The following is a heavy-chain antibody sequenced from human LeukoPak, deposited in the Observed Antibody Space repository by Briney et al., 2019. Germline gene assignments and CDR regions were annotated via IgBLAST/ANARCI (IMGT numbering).Heavy chain of an antibody. V-gene: IGHV1-2*02. CDR1: GYTFTGYY. CDR3: ARGVVPAANWFDP. D-gene: IGHD2-2*01. J-gene: IGHJ5*02. CDR2: INPNSGGT. Sequence: ASVKVSCKASGYTFTGYYMHWVPQAPGQGLEWMGWINPNSGGTNSAQKFQGRVTLTRDTTTSTACMELSRRRSDDTAVYYCARGVVPAANWFDPWGQGTLVTVSS.